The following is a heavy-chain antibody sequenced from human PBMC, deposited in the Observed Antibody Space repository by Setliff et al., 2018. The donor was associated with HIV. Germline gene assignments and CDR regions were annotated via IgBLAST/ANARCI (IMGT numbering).Heavy chain of an antibody. CDR2: ISPDGSVI. CDR1: GFTFGSQW. CDR3: VRGIVGASVFNY. D-gene: IGHD1-26*01. V-gene: IGHV3-74*01. J-gene: IGHJ4*02. Sequence: GSLRLSCAASGFTFGSQWMHWVRQAPGKGLVWVSRISPDGSVINYAGSVKGRFTISRDNAKNTLYLQMNSLRAEDTAVYYCVRGIVGASVFNYWGQGTQVTVSS.